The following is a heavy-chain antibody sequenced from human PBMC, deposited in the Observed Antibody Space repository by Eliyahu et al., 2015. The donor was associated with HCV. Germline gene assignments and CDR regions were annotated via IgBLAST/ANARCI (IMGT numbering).Heavy chain of an antibody. CDR3: ARGGYSYGFDY. V-gene: IGHV3-23*01. CDR1: GFTXSSYA. CDR2: ISGSGGXT. J-gene: IGHJ4*02. Sequence: EVQLLEXGGGLVQPGGXXRXSCAAXGFTXSSYAXNWVRQAPGKGVEWVSAISGSGGXTYYAXSVKGRFTISRDNSKNTLYLQMNSLRAEDTAVYYCARGGYSYGFDYWGQGTLVTVSS. D-gene: IGHD5-18*01.